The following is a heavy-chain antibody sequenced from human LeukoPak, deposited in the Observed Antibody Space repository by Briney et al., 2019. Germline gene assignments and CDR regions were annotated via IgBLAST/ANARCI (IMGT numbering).Heavy chain of an antibody. CDR2: INPGGGST. D-gene: IGHD7-27*01. CDR1: GYTFTGYY. J-gene: IGHJ4*02. CDR3: ARARTGDSDY. Sequence: ASVKVSCKASGYTFTGYYIHWVRQAPGQGLEWMGLINPGGGSTTYSQKFQGRVTMTRDTSTSTVYMELNNLRSEDTALYYCARARTGDSDYWGQGTLVTVSS. V-gene: IGHV1-46*01.